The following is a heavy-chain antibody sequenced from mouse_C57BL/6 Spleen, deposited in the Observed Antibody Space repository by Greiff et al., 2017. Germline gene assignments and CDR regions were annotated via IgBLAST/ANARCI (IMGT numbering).Heavy chain of an antibody. D-gene: IGHD2-4*01. CDR1: GYTFTSYW. V-gene: IGHV1-59*01. CDR3: AGGRFYYDYDEGYAMDY. CDR2: IDPSDSYT. Sequence: QVQLQQPGAELVRPGTSVKLSCKASGYTFTSYWMHWVKQRPGQGLEWIGVIDPSDSYTNYNQKFKGKATLTVDTSSSTAYMQLSSLTSEDSAVYYCAGGRFYYDYDEGYAMDYWGQGTSVTVSS. J-gene: IGHJ4*01.